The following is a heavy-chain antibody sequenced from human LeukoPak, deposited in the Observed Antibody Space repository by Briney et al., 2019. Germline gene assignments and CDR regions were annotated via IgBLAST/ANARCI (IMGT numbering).Heavy chain of an antibody. CDR3: ARDSYYDFWSGYLYYFDY. V-gene: IGHV1-46*01. CDR2: INPSGGST. Sequence: ASVKVSCKASGYTFTSYYMHWVRQAPGQGLEWMGIINPSGGSTSYAQKFQGRVTMTRDTSTSTVYMELSRLRSDDTAVYYCARDSYYDFWSGYLYYFDYWGQGTLVTVSS. D-gene: IGHD3-3*01. J-gene: IGHJ4*02. CDR1: GYTFTSYY.